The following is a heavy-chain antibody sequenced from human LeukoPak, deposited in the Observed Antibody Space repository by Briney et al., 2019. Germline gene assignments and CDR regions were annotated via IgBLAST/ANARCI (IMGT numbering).Heavy chain of an antibody. V-gene: IGHV3-23*01. D-gene: IGHD6-19*01. CDR2: ISGRGGST. CDR3: ANTGWYRSGPDY. CDR1: GFTFSSYA. Sequence: GGSLRLSCAASGFTFSSYAMSWVRQAPGKGLEWVSAISGRGGSTYYADSVKGRFTISRDNSKNTLYLQMNSLRAEDTAVYYCANTGWYRSGPDYWGQGTLVTVSS. J-gene: IGHJ4*02.